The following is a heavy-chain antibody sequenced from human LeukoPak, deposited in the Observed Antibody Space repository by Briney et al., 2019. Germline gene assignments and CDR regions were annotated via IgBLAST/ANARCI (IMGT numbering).Heavy chain of an antibody. CDR1: GFTINSYW. V-gene: IGHV3-7*02. J-gene: IGHJ4*02. CDR3: ATDPLTLYFVY. Sequence: GGSLRLSCAASGFTINSYWRSWVRQAPGQGLEMVPNIKQDGSEIYSVDSVKGRFTISRDNAKISLYLQTSSLRAEDTAVYFCATDPLTLYFVYWVQGSLVTVSS. CDR2: IKQDGSEI.